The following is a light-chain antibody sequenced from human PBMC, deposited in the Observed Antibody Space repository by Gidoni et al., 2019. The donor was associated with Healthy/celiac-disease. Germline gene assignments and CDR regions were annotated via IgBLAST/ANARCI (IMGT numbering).Light chain of an antibody. CDR3: QQSYSTPRT. V-gene: IGKV1-39*01. Sequence: DIQMTQSPSSLSASVGDSVTITCRARQSISSYLNWYQQKPEKTPKLLIYAASSLQSGVPTRISGSGSGKDFTLTISSLQHEDFATYYCQQSYSTPRTFGQGTKVEIK. CDR1: QSISSY. CDR2: AAS. J-gene: IGKJ1*01.